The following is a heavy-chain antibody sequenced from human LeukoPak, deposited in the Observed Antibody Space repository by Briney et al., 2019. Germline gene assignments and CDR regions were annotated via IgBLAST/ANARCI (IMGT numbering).Heavy chain of an antibody. Sequence: GGSLRLSCAASGFTFSDYYMSWIRQAPGKGLEWVSYISSSSGSTIYYADSVKGRFTISRDNAKNSLYLQMNSLRAEDTAVYYCARDRSYGVYELGAFDYWGQGTLVTVSS. J-gene: IGHJ4*02. V-gene: IGHV3-11*01. CDR1: GFTFSDYY. CDR2: ISSSSGSTI. CDR3: ARDRSYGVYELGAFDY. D-gene: IGHD5/OR15-5a*01.